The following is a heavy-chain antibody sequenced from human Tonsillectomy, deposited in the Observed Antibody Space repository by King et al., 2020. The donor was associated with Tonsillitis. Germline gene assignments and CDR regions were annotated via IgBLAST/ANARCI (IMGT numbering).Heavy chain of an antibody. Sequence: VQLVESGAEVKKPGASVKVSCKASGYTFTGYYIHWVRQAPGQGLEWMGWSNTNSGGTNYAQKFQGRVTMTRETSISTAYMELSRLRSDDTAVYYCAREFRGYCSSTSCSNWFDPWGQGTLVTVSS. D-gene: IGHD2-2*01. J-gene: IGHJ5*02. CDR2: SNTNSGGT. V-gene: IGHV1-2*02. CDR1: GYTFTGYY. CDR3: AREFRGYCSSTSCSNWFDP.